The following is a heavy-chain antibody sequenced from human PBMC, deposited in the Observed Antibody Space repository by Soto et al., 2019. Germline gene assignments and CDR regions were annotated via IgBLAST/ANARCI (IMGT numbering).Heavy chain of an antibody. D-gene: IGHD5-18*01. CDR1: GYNFATDW. Sequence: EVQLVQSGPEVKKPGESLKISCKGSGYNFATDWIGWVRQMSGKGLECMGIIYPADSDTRYSPSFQGQVTISADKSISTAYLQWSSLKASDTAMYYCARYWHSYSLNYYRGMDVWGQGTTVTVSS. CDR3: ARYWHSYSLNYYRGMDV. J-gene: IGHJ6*02. CDR2: IYPADSDT. V-gene: IGHV5-51*01.